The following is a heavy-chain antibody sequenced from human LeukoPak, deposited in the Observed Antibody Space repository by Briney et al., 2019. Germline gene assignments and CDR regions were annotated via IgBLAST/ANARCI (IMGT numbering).Heavy chain of an antibody. V-gene: IGHV3-66*04. Sequence: PGGSLRLSCAASGFTVSSNYMSWVRQAPGKGLEWVSVIYSGGSTYYADSVKGRFTISRDNSKNTLYLQMNSLRAEDTAVYYCAKRSSYGPFDYWGQGTLVTVSS. CDR3: AKRSSYGPFDY. D-gene: IGHD5-18*01. CDR1: GFTVSSNY. CDR2: IYSGGST. J-gene: IGHJ4*02.